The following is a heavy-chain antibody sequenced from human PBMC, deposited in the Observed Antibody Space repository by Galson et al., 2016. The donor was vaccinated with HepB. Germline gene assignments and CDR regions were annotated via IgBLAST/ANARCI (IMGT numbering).Heavy chain of an antibody. CDR2: IDYIGST. J-gene: IGHJ6*02. V-gene: IGHV4-39*01. CDR1: GGSISSISYY. Sequence: SETLSLTCTVSGGSISSISYYWVWTRQPPGKGLEWIATIDYIGSTHYNPSLKSRVTISVDTSRNQFSLKVSSVTAADTAVYYCARHSRDHYYHYAVDVWGQGTTVTVSS. CDR3: ARHSRDHYYHYAVDV.